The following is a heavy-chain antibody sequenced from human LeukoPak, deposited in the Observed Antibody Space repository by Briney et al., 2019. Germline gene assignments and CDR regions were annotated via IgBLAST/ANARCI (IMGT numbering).Heavy chain of an antibody. CDR1: GFTFDDYA. V-gene: IGHV3-9*01. J-gene: IGHJ4*02. D-gene: IGHD1-26*01. CDR3: AKDMGSGSIGSFDY. CDR2: ISWNSGSI. Sequence: PGGSLRLSCAASGFTFDDYAMHWVRQAPGKGLEWVSGISWNSGSIGYADSVKGRFTISRDNAKNSLYLQMNSLRAEDTALYYCAKDMGSGSIGSFDYWGQGTLVTVSS.